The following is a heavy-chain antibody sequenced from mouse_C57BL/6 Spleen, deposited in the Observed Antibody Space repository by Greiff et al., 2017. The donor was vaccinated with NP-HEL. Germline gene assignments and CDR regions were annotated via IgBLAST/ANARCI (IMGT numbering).Heavy chain of an antibody. Sequence: QVQLQQPGAGLVKPGASVKMSCKASGYTFTSYWITWVKQRPGQGLEWLGDIYPGSGSTNYNEKFKSKATLTVDTSSRQAYMQRSSLTSEDTAVYYSARGGGNDGSSFDVWGTGTTVTVSS. CDR3: ARGGGNDGSSFDV. J-gene: IGHJ1*03. CDR2: IYPGSGST. CDR1: GYTFTSYW. D-gene: IGHD2-3*01. V-gene: IGHV1-55*01.